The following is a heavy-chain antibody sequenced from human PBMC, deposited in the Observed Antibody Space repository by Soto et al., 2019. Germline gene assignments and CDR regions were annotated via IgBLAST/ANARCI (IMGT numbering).Heavy chain of an antibody. CDR3: AKYFSSVTYYTSFDY. Sequence: DVQLLESGGGLVQPGGSLRLSCVASGFTFSNYAMSWVRQAPGKGLEWVSVISGGSGSTYYADSVKGRFTISRDNSKNTLYLQMNSLRAEDTAVYYCAKYFSSVTYYTSFDYWGQGTLVTVSS. D-gene: IGHD3-10*01. V-gene: IGHV3-23*01. J-gene: IGHJ4*02. CDR1: GFTFSNYA. CDR2: ISGGSGST.